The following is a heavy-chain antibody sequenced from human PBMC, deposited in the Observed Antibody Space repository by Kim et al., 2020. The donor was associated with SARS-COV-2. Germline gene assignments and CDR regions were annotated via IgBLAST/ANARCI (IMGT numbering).Heavy chain of an antibody. J-gene: IGHJ4*02. CDR1: GGTFSSYA. CDR3: ARGGSGSYYSHFDY. Sequence: SVKVSCKASGGTFSSYAISCVRQAPGQGLEWMGGIIPIFGTANYGQKFQGRVTITADESTSTAYMELSSLGSEDTAGYYCARGGSGSYYSHFDYCGQGTLVSLSS. D-gene: IGHD3-10*01. CDR2: IIPIFGTA. V-gene: IGHV1-69*13.